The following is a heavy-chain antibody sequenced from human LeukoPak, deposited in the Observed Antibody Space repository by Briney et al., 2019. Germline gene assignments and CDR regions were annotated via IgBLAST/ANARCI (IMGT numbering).Heavy chain of an antibody. V-gene: IGHV4-39*01. CDR2: IYYSGTT. J-gene: IGHJ4*02. Sequence: SETLSLTCTISGGSISSTDSYWGWIRQPPGKGLEWIGSIYYSGTTYYNPSLKSRVTISIDTSKSQSSLKLSSVTAADTAVYYSARRAVVTAYYFDHWGQGTLVTVSS. CDR1: GGSISSTDSY. D-gene: IGHD2-21*02. CDR3: ARRAVVTAYYFDH.